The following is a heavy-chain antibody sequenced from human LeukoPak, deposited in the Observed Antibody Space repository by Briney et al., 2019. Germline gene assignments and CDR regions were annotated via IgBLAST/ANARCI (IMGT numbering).Heavy chain of an antibody. CDR1: GSTFTTYW. D-gene: IGHD3-10*01. V-gene: IGHV5-51*01. J-gene: IGHJ2*01. CDR3: ARLGGDTYYFGSASYPNWYFDL. CDR2: IYPDDSDT. Sequence: GESLKISCQASGSTFTTYWIGWVRPTPGKGLECMGIIYPDDSDTTYSPSFQGQVTISADKSFSTAYLQWSSLKASDTAIYYCARLGGDTYYFGSASYPNWYFDLWGRGTLVTVSS.